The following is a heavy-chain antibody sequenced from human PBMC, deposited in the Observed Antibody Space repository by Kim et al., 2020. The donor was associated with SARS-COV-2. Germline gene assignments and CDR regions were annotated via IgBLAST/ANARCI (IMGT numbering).Heavy chain of an antibody. CDR3: AIGAAAGTRYYGMDV. CDR2: ISWNSGSI. CDR1: GFTFGDYA. Sequence: GGSLRLSCAASGFTFGDYAMHWVRQAPGKGLEWVSGISWNSGSIGYADSVKGRFTISRDNAKNSLYLQMNSLRAEDTALYYCAIGAAAGTRYYGMDVWGQGTTVTVSS. D-gene: IGHD6-13*01. J-gene: IGHJ6*02. V-gene: IGHV3-9*01.